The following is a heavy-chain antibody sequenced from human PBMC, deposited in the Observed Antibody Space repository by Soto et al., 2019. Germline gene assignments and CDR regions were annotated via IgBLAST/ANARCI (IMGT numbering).Heavy chain of an antibody. CDR3: ARGQSLSGYDNWFDP. J-gene: IGHJ5*02. CDR1: GGTFSSYA. V-gene: IGHV1-69*13. Sequence: GASVKVSCKASGGTFSSYAISWVRQTPGQGLEWMGGIIPIFGTANYAQKFQGRVTITADESTSTAYMELSSLRSEDTAVYYCARGQSLSGYDNWFDPWGQGTLVTVSS. D-gene: IGHD3-22*01. CDR2: IIPIFGTA.